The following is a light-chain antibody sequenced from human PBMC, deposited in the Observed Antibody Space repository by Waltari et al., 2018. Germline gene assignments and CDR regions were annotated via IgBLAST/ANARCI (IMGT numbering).Light chain of an antibody. V-gene: IGKV3-20*01. CDR2: GAS. J-gene: IGKJ1*01. CDR3: QQYDSSPWT. Sequence: EIVLTQSPGTLSLSPGERATLSCRASQSFSSSYLAWYQQKPGQAPRPLIYGASSRATGIPDKFSGSGSGTDFTLTISRLEPEDFAVYYCQQYDSSPWTFGQGTKVEIK. CDR1: QSFSSSY.